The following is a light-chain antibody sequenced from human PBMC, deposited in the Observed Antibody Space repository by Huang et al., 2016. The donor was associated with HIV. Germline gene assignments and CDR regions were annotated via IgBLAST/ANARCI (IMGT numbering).Light chain of an antibody. CDR2: LGS. CDR3: MQGLQSWT. Sequence: DIVMVQSPVSLSVTPGEAASITCRSSQSLLHSNGHNYLDWYRKKPGQSPQLLIYLGSTRAAGVPDRCSGSGSGTDFTLKINRVEADDVGVYYCMQGLQSWTFGQGTKVEI. J-gene: IGKJ1*01. V-gene: IGKV2-28*01. CDR1: QSLLHSNGHNY.